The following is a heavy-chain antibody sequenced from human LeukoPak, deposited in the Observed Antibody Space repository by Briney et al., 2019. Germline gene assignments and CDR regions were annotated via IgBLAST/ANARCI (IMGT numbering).Heavy chain of an antibody. J-gene: IGHJ3*02. V-gene: IGHV5-51*01. D-gene: IGHD3-10*01. CDR2: IQPYDSDT. CDR1: GYSFANNW. Sequence: GEYLKISCKGSGYSFANNWIAWVRQMPGKGLEWMGVIQPYDSDTRYRPSFQRQVTISADKSISTADLQWSSLKASDTAMYYCSVGFGDLSSGSDIWGQGTMVTV. CDR3: SVGFGDLSSGSDI.